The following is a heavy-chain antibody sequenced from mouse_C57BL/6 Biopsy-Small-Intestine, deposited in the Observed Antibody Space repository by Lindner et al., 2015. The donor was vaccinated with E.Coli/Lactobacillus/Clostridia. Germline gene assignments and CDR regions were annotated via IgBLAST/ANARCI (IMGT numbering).Heavy chain of an antibody. V-gene: IGHV1-9*01. D-gene: IGHD2-4*01. J-gene: IGHJ2*01. CDR3: ARRGVYYDYGEGY. CDR1: GYTFTGYW. CDR2: ILPGSGGT. Sequence: VQLQESGTELMKPGASVKLSCKSTGYTFTGYWIEWVKQRPGHGLEWIGEILPGSGGTYYNEKFKGKATFTADTSSNTSYMQLSSLTTEDSAVYYCARRGVYYDYGEGYWGQGTTLTISS.